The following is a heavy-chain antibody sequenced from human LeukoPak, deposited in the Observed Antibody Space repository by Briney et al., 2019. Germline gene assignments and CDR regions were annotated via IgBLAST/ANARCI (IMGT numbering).Heavy chain of an antibody. V-gene: IGHV4-39*01. CDR2: IYYRGST. Sequence: SETLSLTRTVSGGSISSSSYYWGWIRQPPGKGLEWIGSIYYRGSTYYNPSLKSRVTISVDTSKNQFSLKLSSVTAADTAVYYCARHNLRGVAAAGTIDYWGQGTLVTVSS. D-gene: IGHD6-13*01. CDR1: GGSISSSSYY. CDR3: ARHNLRGVAAAGTIDY. J-gene: IGHJ4*02.